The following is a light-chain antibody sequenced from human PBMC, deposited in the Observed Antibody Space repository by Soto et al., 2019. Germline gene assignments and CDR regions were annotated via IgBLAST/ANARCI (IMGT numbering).Light chain of an antibody. CDR1: QSVSSNY. CDR3: QQYGRSPMFT. Sequence: EIVLTQSPGTLSLSPGERATLSCRASQSVSSNYLAWYQQKPGQAPRLLIYGASRGAAGIPDRFSGSGSVKDFTLTIRRLEPEDYAVYFCQQYGRSPMFTFGQVTKLEI. J-gene: IGKJ2*01. CDR2: GAS. V-gene: IGKV3-20*01.